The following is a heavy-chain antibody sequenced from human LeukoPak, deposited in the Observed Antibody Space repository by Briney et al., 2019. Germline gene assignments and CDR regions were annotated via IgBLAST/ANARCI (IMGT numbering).Heavy chain of an antibody. Sequence: GGSLRLSCAASGFTFTSYAMSWVRQAPGKGLEWVSTISGSGGSTYYADSVKGRFTISRDNAKNSLYLQMNSLRAEDTAVYYCARAGGLWFGESLLDYWGQGTLVTVSS. V-gene: IGHV3-23*01. J-gene: IGHJ4*02. D-gene: IGHD3-10*01. CDR1: GFTFTSYA. CDR3: ARAGGLWFGESLLDY. CDR2: ISGSGGST.